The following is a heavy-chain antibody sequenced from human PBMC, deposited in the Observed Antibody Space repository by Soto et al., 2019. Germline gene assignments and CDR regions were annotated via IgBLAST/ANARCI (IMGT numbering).Heavy chain of an antibody. Sequence: WGSLRLSCAASGFTFSSYAMSWVRQAPGKGLEWVSAISGSGGSTYYADSVKGRFTISRDNSKNTLYLQMNSLRAEDTAVYYCAKFLAYCGGDRSSSAIDYYYYGMDVWGQGTTVTVSS. J-gene: IGHJ6*02. CDR2: ISGSGGST. D-gene: IGHD2-21*02. CDR3: AKFLAYCGGDRSSSAIDYYYYGMDV. CDR1: GFTFSSYA. V-gene: IGHV3-23*01.